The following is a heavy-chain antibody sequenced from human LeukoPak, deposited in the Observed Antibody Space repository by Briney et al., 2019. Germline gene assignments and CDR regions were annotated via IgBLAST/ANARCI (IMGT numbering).Heavy chain of an antibody. CDR1: GFTFSNAW. J-gene: IGHJ3*02. Sequence: GGSLRLSCAASGFTFSNAWMSWVRQAPGKGLEWVGRIKSKIDGGTTDYAAPVKGRFSISRDDSKNTVSLQMNSLKIEGTAVYYCSALWGFAFDIWGQGTVVTVS. CDR3: SALWGFAFDI. CDR2: IKSKIDGGTT. V-gene: IGHV3-15*01. D-gene: IGHD7-27*01.